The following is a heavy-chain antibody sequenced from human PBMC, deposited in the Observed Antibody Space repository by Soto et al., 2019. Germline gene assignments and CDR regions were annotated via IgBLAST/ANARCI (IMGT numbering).Heavy chain of an antibody. CDR3: TTLGLYDILTGYWQGAFDI. D-gene: IGHD3-9*01. J-gene: IGHJ3*02. Sequence: GGSLRLSCAASGFTFSNAWMSWVRQAPGKGLEWVGRIKSKTDGGTTDYAAPVKGRFTISRDDSKNTLYLKMNSLKTEDTAVYYCTTLGLYDILTGYWQGAFDIWGQGTMVTVSS. CDR2: IKSKTDGGTT. V-gene: IGHV3-15*01. CDR1: GFTFSNAW.